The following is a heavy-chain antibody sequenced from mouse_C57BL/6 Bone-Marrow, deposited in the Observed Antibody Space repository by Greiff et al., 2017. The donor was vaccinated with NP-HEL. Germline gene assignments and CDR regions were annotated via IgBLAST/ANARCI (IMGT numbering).Heavy chain of an antibody. CDR3: ARGLLPSMDY. J-gene: IGHJ4*01. V-gene: IGHV5-4*01. Sequence: EVHLVESGGGLVKPGGSLKLSCAASGFTFSSYAMSWVRQTPEKRLEWVATISDGGSYTYYPDNVKGRFTISRDNAKNNLYLQMSHLKSEDTAVYYCARGLLPSMDYWGQGTSVTVSS. D-gene: IGHD2-10*01. CDR1: GFTFSSYA. CDR2: ISDGGSYT.